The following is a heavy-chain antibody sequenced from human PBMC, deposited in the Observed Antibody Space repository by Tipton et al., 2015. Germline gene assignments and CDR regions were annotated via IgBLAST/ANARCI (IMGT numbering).Heavy chain of an antibody. J-gene: IGHJ4*02. CDR3: ARGPDFVFDS. CDR2: IHHGGST. Sequence: TLSLTCTVSGDSISSSNWWSWVRQPPGKGLEWIGEIHHGGSTNYNPSLKSRVTISVDTSKNQFSLNLTSVTAADTAVYYCARGPDFVFDSWGQGALVTVSS. CDR1: GDSISSSNW. V-gene: IGHV4-4*02.